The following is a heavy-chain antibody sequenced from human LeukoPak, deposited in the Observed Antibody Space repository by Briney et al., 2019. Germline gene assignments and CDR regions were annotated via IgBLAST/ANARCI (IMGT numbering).Heavy chain of an antibody. J-gene: IGHJ4*02. CDR3: ARDPGTRIDY. V-gene: IGHV3-48*03. CDR1: GFTFSSYE. CDR2: ISSSGSTI. Sequence: GGSLRLSCAASGFTFSSYEMNWVRQAPGKGLEWVSYISSSGSTIYYADSVKGRFTISRHNAKNSLYLQMNSLTAEDTAVYYCARDPGTRIDYWGQGTLVTVSS.